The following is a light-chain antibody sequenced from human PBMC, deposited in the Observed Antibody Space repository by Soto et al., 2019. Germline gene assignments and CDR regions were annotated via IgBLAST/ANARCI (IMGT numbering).Light chain of an antibody. Sequence: EILMTQSPATLSVSPGERATLSCRASQSVDSNLAWYQQKPGQAPRLLIYGASTRATGISARFSGSGSGTEFTLTISSLEPEDFAVYYCQQRSNWPGITFGPGTKVDIK. J-gene: IGKJ3*01. CDR1: QSVDSN. V-gene: IGKV3-15*01. CDR3: QQRSNWPGIT. CDR2: GAS.